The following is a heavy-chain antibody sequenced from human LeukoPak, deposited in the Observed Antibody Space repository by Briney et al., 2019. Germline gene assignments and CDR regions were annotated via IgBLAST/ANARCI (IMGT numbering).Heavy chain of an antibody. CDR3: ARGKGAYGDYGVANWFDP. D-gene: IGHD4-17*01. CDR2: IIPIFGTA. Sequence: GASVKVSCKASGGTFSSYAISWVRQAPGQGLEWMGGIIPIFGTANYAQKFQGRVTITADESTSTAYMELSSLRSEDTAVYYCARGKGAYGDYGVANWFDPWGQGTLVTVSS. V-gene: IGHV1-69*13. J-gene: IGHJ5*02. CDR1: GGTFSSYA.